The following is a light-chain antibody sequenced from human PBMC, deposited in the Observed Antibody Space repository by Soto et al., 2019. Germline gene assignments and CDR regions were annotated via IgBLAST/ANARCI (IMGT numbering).Light chain of an antibody. CDR1: QSISSW. Sequence: DIQMTQSPSTLSASVGDRVTITCRASQSISSWLAWYQQKPGKAPKLLIYKASALESGVPSRFSGSGSGTDFTLTISRLQPDDFATYYCQQYDTYTGAFGQGTQVEIK. CDR2: KAS. CDR3: QQYDTYTGA. J-gene: IGKJ1*01. V-gene: IGKV1-5*03.